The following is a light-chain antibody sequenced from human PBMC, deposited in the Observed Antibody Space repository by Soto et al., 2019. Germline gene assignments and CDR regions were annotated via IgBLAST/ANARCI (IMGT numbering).Light chain of an antibody. CDR2: GAS. Sequence: EIVMTQSPATLSVSPGERATLSCRASQSVSSNLAWYQQKPGQAPRLLIYGASTRPTGIPARFSGSGSGTEFTLTISSLQSEDFAVYCCQQYNNWPPLTFGGGTKVEIK. CDR1: QSVSSN. CDR3: QQYNNWPPLT. V-gene: IGKV3-15*01. J-gene: IGKJ4*01.